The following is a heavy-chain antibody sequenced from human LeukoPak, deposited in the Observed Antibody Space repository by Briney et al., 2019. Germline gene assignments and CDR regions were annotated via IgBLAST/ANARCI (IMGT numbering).Heavy chain of an antibody. CDR3: AREYSSSSGRAFDI. CDR1: GFTFSSYS. CDR2: ISSSGSTI. Sequence: GGSLRLSCAASGFTFSSYSMNWVRQAPGKGLEWVSYISSSGSTIYYADSVKGRFTISRDNAKNSLYLQMNSLRAEDTAVYYCAREYSSSSGRAFDIWGQRTMVTVSS. D-gene: IGHD6-6*01. J-gene: IGHJ3*02. V-gene: IGHV3-48*01.